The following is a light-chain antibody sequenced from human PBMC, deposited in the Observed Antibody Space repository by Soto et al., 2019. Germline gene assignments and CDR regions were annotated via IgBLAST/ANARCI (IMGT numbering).Light chain of an antibody. CDR3: PQYGSSPWT. CDR2: GAS. Sequence: EIVLTQSPGTLSLSPGERATLSCRASQSVSSSYLAWYQQKPDQAPRLLIYGASSRATGIPDRFSGSGSGTDFTLTISRLEPEDFAVYYCPQYGSSPWTFGQGTKVEIK. J-gene: IGKJ1*01. CDR1: QSVSSSY. V-gene: IGKV3-20*01.